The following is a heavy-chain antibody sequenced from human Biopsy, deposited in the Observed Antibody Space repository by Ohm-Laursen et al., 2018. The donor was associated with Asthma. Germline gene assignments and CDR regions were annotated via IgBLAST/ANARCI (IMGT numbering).Heavy chain of an antibody. J-gene: IGHJ4*02. CDR3: AKVRSDWVITESFDY. Sequence: SLRLSCAASGFKFDEYTMHWVRQAPGKGLEWVSGISWNSATIGYADSVEGRFTISRDNAKNSVFLHMDSLRPEDTAFYYCAKVRSDWVITESFDYWGQGVLVTVST. CDR2: ISWNSATI. V-gene: IGHV3-9*01. D-gene: IGHD3-22*01. CDR1: GFKFDEYT.